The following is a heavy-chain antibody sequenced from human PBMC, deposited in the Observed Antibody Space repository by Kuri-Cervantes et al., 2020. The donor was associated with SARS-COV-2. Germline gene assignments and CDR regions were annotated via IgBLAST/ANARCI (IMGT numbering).Heavy chain of an antibody. CDR1: GFTFSSYG. CDR3: ARDSPKGPSHFDI. V-gene: IGHV3-30*03. J-gene: IGHJ3*02. CDR2: ISYDGSNK. Sequence: GGSLRLSCAALGFTFSSYGMHWVRQAPGKGVEWVAVISYDGSNKYYADSVKGRFTISRDNSKNTLYLQMNSLRAEDTAVYYCARDSPKGPSHFDIWGQGTMVTVSS.